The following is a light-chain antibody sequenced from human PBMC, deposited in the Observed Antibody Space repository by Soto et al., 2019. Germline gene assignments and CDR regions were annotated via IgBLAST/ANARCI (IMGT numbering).Light chain of an antibody. CDR3: CSYAGGYTHAV. CDR2: AVS. J-gene: IGLJ2*01. CDR1: SSDVGTYNY. V-gene: IGLV2-11*01. Sequence: QSALTQPRSVSGPPGQSVSISCSGTSSDVGTYNYVSWYQQHPGKAPKLMIYAVSKRPSGVPDRFSGSKSGNTASLTISGLQAEDEADYYCCSYAGGYTHAVFGGGTK.